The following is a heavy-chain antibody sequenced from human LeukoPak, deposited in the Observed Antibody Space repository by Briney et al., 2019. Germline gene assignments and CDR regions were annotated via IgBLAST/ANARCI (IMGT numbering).Heavy chain of an antibody. CDR1: VGSLSSYY. V-gene: IGHV4-59*01. CDR2: IYYTGST. J-gene: IGHJ4*02. Sequence: SETLSLTCTVTVGSLSSYYWSWLRQPPGKGVEGIGYIYYTGSTNYNPSLTSRGTISVDTSKNQFSLKLSSVTAADTAVYYCARGNSGSYYGFDYWGQGTLVTVSS. D-gene: IGHD1-26*01. CDR3: ARGNSGSYYGFDY.